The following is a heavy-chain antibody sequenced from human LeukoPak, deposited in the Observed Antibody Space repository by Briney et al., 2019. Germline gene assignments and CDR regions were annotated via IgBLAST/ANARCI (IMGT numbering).Heavy chain of an antibody. V-gene: IGHV4-59*01. CDR3: ARIGGYNLLYFDY. J-gene: IGHJ4*02. CDR1: GGSISSYY. D-gene: IGHD5-24*01. Sequence: SETLSLTCTVSGGSISSYYWSWIRQPPGKGLEWIGYIYYSESTNYNPSLKSRVTISVDTSKNQFSLKLSSVTAADTAVYYCARIGGYNLLYFDYWGQGTLVTVSS. CDR2: IYYSEST.